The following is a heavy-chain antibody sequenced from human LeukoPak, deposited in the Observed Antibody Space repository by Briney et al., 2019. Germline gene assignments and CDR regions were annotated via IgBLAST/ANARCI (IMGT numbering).Heavy chain of an antibody. CDR2: IYHSGST. J-gene: IGHJ4*02. CDR1: GGSISSSNW. CDR3: ARGPAGIVVVAIDY. V-gene: IGHV4-4*02. D-gene: IGHD3-22*01. Sequence: PSETLSLTCAVSGGSISSSNWWSWVRQPPGKGLEWIGEIYHSGSTNYNPSLKSRVTISVDKSKNQLSLKLSSVTAADTAVYYCARGPAGIVVVAIDYWGQGTLVTVSS.